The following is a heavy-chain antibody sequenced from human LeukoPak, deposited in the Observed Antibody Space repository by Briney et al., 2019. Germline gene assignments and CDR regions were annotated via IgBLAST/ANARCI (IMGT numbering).Heavy chain of an antibody. J-gene: IGHJ3*02. CDR2: IYTSGST. Sequence: PSETLSLTCTVSGGSISSGSYYWSWIRQPAGKGLEWIGRIYTSGSTNYNPSLKSRVTMSVDTSKNQFSLKLSSVTAADTAVYYCASRTMYYYDSSGYYKDAFDIWGQGTMVTVSS. CDR3: ASRTMYYYDSSGYYKDAFDI. V-gene: IGHV4-61*02. CDR1: GGSISSGSYY. D-gene: IGHD3-22*01.